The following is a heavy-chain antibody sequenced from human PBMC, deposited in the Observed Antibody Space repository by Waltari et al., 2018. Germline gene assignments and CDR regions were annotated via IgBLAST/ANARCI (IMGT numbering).Heavy chain of an antibody. CDR3: ARGPYPVLRYFD. D-gene: IGHD3-9*01. CDR2: IYYSGST. Sequence: QVQLQESGPGLVKPSETLSLTCTVSGDSISSYYWSWIRQPPGEGLEWIGYIYYSGSTTSNPSLKSRVTISVDTFRNQVSLKLSSVTAADTAVYYCARGPYPVLRYFDWGQGTLVTVSS. CDR1: GDSISSYY. J-gene: IGHJ4*02. V-gene: IGHV4-59*01.